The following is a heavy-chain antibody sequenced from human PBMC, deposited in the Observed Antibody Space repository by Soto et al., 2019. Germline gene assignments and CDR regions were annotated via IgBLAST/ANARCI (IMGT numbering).Heavy chain of an antibody. V-gene: IGHV3-20*01. CDR2: ISGSGVNA. Sequence: EVQLVESGGSVIRPGGSLRLSCAASGFAFQNHGMAWVRQVPGKGLEWVAGISGSGVNAGYADSVKGRFTISRVNGDNSLYLEINNLGVEDTALYHCARKPHWQYWYFDLWGRGTLVTVSS. CDR1: GFAFQNHG. D-gene: IGHD1-1*01. J-gene: IGHJ2*01. CDR3: ARKPHWQYWYFDL.